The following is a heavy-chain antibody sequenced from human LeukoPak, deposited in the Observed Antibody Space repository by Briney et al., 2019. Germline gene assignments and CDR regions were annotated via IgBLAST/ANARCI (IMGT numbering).Heavy chain of an antibody. J-gene: IGHJ4*02. Sequence: GGSLRLSCAASGFTFSDYYMSWIRQAPGKGLEWVSYISSSGSTIYYADSVKGRFTISRDNAKNSLYLQMDSLRAEDTAVYYCASGLLWFGELYLGYYFDYWGQGTLVTVSS. V-gene: IGHV3-11*04. D-gene: IGHD3-10*01. CDR2: ISSSGSTI. CDR3: ASGLLWFGELYLGYYFDY. CDR1: GFTFSDYY.